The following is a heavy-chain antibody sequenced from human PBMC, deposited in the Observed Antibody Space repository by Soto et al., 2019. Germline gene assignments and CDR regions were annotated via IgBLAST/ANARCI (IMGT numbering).Heavy chain of an antibody. CDR2: ISYDGGKK. CDR1: GFTFTDYA. CDR3: ARDTYLDSSGPSYYYYYGIDV. J-gene: IGHJ6*02. Sequence: QVQLVESGGGVVQPGRSLRLSCAASGFTFTDYAMHWVRQAPGKGLEWVAVISYDGGKKYYADSVKGRFTISRDNSKNTVYLQMNSLRVEDTAVYYCARDTYLDSSGPSYYYYYGIDVWGQGTTVTVSS. D-gene: IGHD3-22*01. V-gene: IGHV3-30-3*01.